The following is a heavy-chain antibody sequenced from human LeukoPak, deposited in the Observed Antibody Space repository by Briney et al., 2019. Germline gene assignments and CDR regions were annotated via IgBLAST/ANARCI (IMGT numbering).Heavy chain of an antibody. CDR3: ARGGIVVVPAAIGQEPGFDF. D-gene: IGHD2-2*01. J-gene: IGHJ4*02. V-gene: IGHV4-59*12. CDR1: GGSISSYY. CDR2: IYYSGTT. Sequence: SETLSLTCTVSGGSISSYYWSWIRQPPGKGLEWIGYIYYSGTTNYNPSLKSRVTISVDTSKNQFSLKLSSVTAADTAVYYCARGGIVVVPAAIGQEPGFDFWGQGTLVTVSS.